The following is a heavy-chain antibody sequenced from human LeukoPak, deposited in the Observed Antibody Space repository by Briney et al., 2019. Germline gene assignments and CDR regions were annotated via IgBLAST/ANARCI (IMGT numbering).Heavy chain of an antibody. J-gene: IGHJ3*02. Sequence: GGSLRLSCAASGFTVSSNYMSWVRQAPGKGLEWVGRIKSKTDGGTTDYAAPVKGRFTISRDDSKNTLYLQMNSLKTEDTAVYYCTTDEWLRSFDAFDIWGQGTMVTVSS. V-gene: IGHV3-15*01. CDR2: IKSKTDGGTT. CDR1: GFTVSSNY. D-gene: IGHD5-12*01. CDR3: TTDEWLRSFDAFDI.